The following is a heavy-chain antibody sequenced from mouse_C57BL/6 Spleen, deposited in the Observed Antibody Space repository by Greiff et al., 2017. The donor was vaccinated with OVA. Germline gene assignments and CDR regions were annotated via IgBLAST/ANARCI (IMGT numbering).Heavy chain of an antibody. V-gene: IGHV5-16*01. CDR1: GFTFSDYY. CDR2: INYDGSST. Sequence: EVQVVESEGGLVQPGSSMKLSCTASGFTFSDYYMAWVRQVPEKGLEWVANINYDGSSTYYLDSLKSRFIISRDNAKNILYLQMSSLKSEDTATYYCARDRGYGSSYCAMDYWGQGTSVTVSS. CDR3: ARDRGYGSSYCAMDY. J-gene: IGHJ4*01. D-gene: IGHD1-1*01.